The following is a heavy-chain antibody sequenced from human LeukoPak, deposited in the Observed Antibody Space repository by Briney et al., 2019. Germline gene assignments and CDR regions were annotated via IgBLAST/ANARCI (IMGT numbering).Heavy chain of an antibody. Sequence: SETLSLTCAVYGGSFSGYYWSWIRQPPGKGLEWIGEINHSGSTNYNPSLKSRVTISVDTSKNQFSLTLSSVTAADTAVYYCASFYDSSGYQDYWGQGTLVTVSS. J-gene: IGHJ4*02. CDR3: ASFYDSSGYQDY. CDR1: GGSFSGYY. D-gene: IGHD3-22*01. CDR2: INHSGST. V-gene: IGHV4-34*01.